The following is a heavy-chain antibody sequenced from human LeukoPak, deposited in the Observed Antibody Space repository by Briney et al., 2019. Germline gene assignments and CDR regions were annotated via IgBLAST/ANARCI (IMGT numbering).Heavy chain of an antibody. D-gene: IGHD3-22*01. Sequence: GGPLRLSCAASGVTLSSYWMHWVRQVPGEGLVWVSRITNDGSDTRYADSVKGRFTISRDNAKNTLYLQMNSLRAEDTAVYFCASSGSGHYYFDFWGQGTLVTVSS. CDR2: ITNDGSDT. V-gene: IGHV3-74*01. CDR3: ASSGSGHYYFDF. J-gene: IGHJ4*02. CDR1: GVTLSSYW.